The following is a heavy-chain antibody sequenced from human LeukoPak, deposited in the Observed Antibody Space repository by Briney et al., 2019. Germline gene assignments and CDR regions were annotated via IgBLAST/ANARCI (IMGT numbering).Heavy chain of an antibody. Sequence: PGGSLRLSCRTSGFTFGDYAITWVRQAPGKGLEWVANIKQDGSEKYYVDSVKGRFTISRDNAKNSLYLQMNSLRAEDTAVYYCARDDLWLVDYWGQGTLVTVSS. D-gene: IGHD6-19*01. V-gene: IGHV3-7*03. J-gene: IGHJ4*02. CDR2: IKQDGSEK. CDR3: ARDDLWLVDY. CDR1: GFTFGDYA.